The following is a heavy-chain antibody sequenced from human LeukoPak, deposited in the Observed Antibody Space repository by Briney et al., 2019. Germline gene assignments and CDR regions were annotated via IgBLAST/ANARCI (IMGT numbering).Heavy chain of an antibody. Sequence: GGSLRLSCAASGFTFSSYAMHWVRQAPGKGLEWVAVISYDGSNKYYADSVKGRFTISRDNSKNTLYLQMNSLRAEDTAVYYCARDNSGYSYGYGPFDYWGQGTLVTVSS. J-gene: IGHJ4*02. CDR3: ARDNSGYSYGYGPFDY. CDR1: GFTFSSYA. CDR2: ISYDGSNK. V-gene: IGHV3-30-3*01. D-gene: IGHD5-18*01.